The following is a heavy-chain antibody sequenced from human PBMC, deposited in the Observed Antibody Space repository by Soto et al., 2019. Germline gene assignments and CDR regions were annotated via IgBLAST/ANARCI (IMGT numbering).Heavy chain of an antibody. J-gene: IGHJ6*02. CDR2: ISSSGSTI. CDR1: GFTFSSYE. V-gene: IGHV3-48*03. D-gene: IGHD3-10*01. CDR3: ARDVYYGSGSYYRGGPTYYYYGMDV. Sequence: EVRLVESGGGLVQPGGSLRLSCAASGFTFSSYEMNWVRQAPGKGLEWVSYISSSGSTIYYADSVKGRFTISRDNAKNSLYLQMNSLRAEDTAVYYCARDVYYGSGSYYRGGPTYYYYGMDVWGQGTTVTVSS.